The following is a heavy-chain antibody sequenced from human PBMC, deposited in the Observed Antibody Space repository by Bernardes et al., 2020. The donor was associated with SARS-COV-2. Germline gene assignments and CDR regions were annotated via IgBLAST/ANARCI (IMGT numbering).Heavy chain of an antibody. CDR2: IHDSGST. Sequence: SKTLSLTCNVSGGSTSSGGYYWSWIRQHPGKGLEWIGYIHDSGSTYYNPSLKSRVTISVDTSKNQFSLKLSSVTAADTAVYYCARVASGIPWTRRFDCFDPWGQGTLVTVSS. V-gene: IGHV4-31*03. J-gene: IGHJ5*02. CDR3: ARVASGIPWTRRFDCFDP. D-gene: IGHD3-3*02. CDR1: GGSTSSGGYY.